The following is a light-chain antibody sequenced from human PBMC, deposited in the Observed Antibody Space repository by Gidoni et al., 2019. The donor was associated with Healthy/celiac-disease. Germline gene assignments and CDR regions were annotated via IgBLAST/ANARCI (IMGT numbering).Light chain of an antibody. CDR3: QQSYSTPRT. V-gene: IGKV1-39*01. J-gene: IGKJ1*01. Sequence: DVQMMHPPSSLSASVGDRVTITCRASQSISSYLNWYQQKPGKAPKLLIYAASSLQSGVPSRFRGSGSGTDFTLTISSLQPEDFGTYYCQQSYSTPRTSGQGTTVETK. CDR2: AAS. CDR1: QSISSY.